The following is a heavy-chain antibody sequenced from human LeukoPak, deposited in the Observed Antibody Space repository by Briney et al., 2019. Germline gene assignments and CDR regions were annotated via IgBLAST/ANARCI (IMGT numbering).Heavy chain of an antibody. J-gene: IGHJ4*02. CDR2: ISLAGQT. V-gene: IGHV4-4*02. Sequence: SSETLSLTCGVSGGSISGTNWWSWVRQPPGQGLEWIGEISLAGQTNYNPSLKSRVTISVDTSKNQFSLKLNSVTAADTAVYFCARVRADSNGWYLLDYWGQGTLVTVSS. D-gene: IGHD6-19*01. CDR1: GGSISGTNW. CDR3: ARVRADSNGWYLLDY.